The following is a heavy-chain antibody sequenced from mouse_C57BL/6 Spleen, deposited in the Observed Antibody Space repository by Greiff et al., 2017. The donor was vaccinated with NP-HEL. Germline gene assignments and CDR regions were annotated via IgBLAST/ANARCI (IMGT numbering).Heavy chain of an antibody. CDR1: GYTFTSYW. Sequence: QVQLQQPGAELVKPGASVKLSCKASGYTFTSYWMPWVKQRPGRGLEWIGRLAPNSGGTKYNEKFKSKATLTVDKPSSTAYMQLSSLTSEDSAVYYCARWGYGSYFDYWGQGTTLTVSS. V-gene: IGHV1-72*01. CDR3: ARWGYGSYFDY. J-gene: IGHJ2*01. CDR2: LAPNSGGT. D-gene: IGHD1-1*01.